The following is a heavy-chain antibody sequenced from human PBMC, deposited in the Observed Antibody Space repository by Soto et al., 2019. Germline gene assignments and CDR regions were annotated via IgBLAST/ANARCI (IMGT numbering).Heavy chain of an antibody. CDR1: GFSFSDYY. CDR2: IGTSTGTI. CDR3: VRRRDYLDV. J-gene: IGHJ6*03. V-gene: IGHV3-11*01. Sequence: QEYLVESGGDLVKPGGSLRISCAASGFSFSDYYMSWVRQAPGKGLEWILYIGTSTGTIYYADCVKGRFTISSDSANNSLYLQMKSLRVEDTAVYYCVRRRDYLDVWGKGTTVTVSS.